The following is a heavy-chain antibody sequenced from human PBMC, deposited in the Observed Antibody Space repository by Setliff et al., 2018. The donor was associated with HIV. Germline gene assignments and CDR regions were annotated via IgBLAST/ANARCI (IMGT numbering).Heavy chain of an antibody. CDR2: TFHTGYT. CDR1: GDSIRSGDYY. D-gene: IGHD6-19*01. J-gene: IGHJ4*02. Sequence: ASETLSLTCTVSGDSIRSGDYYWSWIRQSPEKGLEWIGYTFHTGYTYYNPSLKSRIIISVDLSKNQFSLKLSSVTAADTAVYYCARRRSSGWYHYFDYWGQGTLVTVSS. CDR3: ARRRSSGWYHYFDY. V-gene: IGHV4-30-4*08.